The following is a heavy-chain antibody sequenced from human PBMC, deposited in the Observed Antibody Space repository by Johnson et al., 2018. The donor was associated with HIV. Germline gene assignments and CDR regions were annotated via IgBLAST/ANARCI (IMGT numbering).Heavy chain of an antibody. V-gene: IGHV3-64*01. CDR3: ARWGYSSSPLDAFDI. CDR1: GFTFSSYA. D-gene: IGHD6-6*01. J-gene: IGHJ3*02. CDR2: ISSNGGST. Sequence: VQLVESGGGLVQPGGSLRLSCAASGFTFSSYAMHWVRQAPGKGLEYVSAISSNGGSTYYANSVKGRFTISRDNSKNTLYLKMGGLRAEDMAVYYCARWGYSSSPLDAFDIWGQGTMVTVSS.